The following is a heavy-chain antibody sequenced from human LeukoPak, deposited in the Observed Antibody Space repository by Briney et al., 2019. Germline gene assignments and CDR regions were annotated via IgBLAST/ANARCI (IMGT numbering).Heavy chain of an antibody. D-gene: IGHD3-3*01. J-gene: IGHJ6*02. CDR2: IYYTGTT. V-gene: IGHV4-59*01. CDR3: VREQRSYDFSSAFSIAHGMDL. Sequence: SETLTLASTVSGGSIGSMYWSWIWQPPGKVLEWIGYIYYTGTTNYNPSLKSRVTISIDTSKNQLSLKLSSATAADTAVYYCVREQRSYDFSSAFSIAHGMDLWGQGTPVTVSS. CDR1: GGSIGSMY.